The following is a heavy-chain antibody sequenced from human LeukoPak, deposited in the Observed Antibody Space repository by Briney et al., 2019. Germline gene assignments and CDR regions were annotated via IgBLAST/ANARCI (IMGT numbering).Heavy chain of an antibody. CDR3: TRAPMF. V-gene: IGHV1-2*02. Sequence: GASVKVSCTASGYTFTVYYLHWVRQAPGQGLEWMGCINPKSGGTIYAQKFRGRVTMTRDSSISIAYMEVSGLTSDDTAMYYCTRAPMFWGQGTLVTVSS. J-gene: IGHJ4*02. D-gene: IGHD3-10*02. CDR2: INPKSGGT. CDR1: GYTFTVYY.